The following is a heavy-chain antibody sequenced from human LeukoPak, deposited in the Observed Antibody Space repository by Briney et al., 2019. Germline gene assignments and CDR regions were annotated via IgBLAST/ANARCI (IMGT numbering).Heavy chain of an antibody. Sequence: ASVKVSCKASGYTFTSYGISWVRQAPGQGLEWMGWISAYNGNTNYAQKLQGRVTMTTDTSTSTAYMELRSLRSDDTAVYYCARDRKVRGSIPNWFDPWGQGTLVTVSA. J-gene: IGHJ5*02. V-gene: IGHV1-18*01. CDR3: ARDRKVRGSIPNWFDP. D-gene: IGHD1-26*01. CDR1: GYTFTSYG. CDR2: ISAYNGNT.